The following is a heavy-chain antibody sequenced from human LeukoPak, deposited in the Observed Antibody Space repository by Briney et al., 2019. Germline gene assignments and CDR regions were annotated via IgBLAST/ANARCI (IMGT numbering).Heavy chain of an antibody. Sequence: ASVKVSCKASGYTFTGYYMHWVRQAPGQGLEWMGWINPNSGGTNYAQKFQGRVTMTRDTSISTAYMELSRLRSDDTAVYYCASAPSVRFLEWLSHWCQGTLVTVSS. J-gene: IGHJ4*02. D-gene: IGHD3-3*01. CDR1: GYTFTGYY. V-gene: IGHV1-2*02. CDR3: ASAPSVRFLEWLSH. CDR2: INPNSGGT.